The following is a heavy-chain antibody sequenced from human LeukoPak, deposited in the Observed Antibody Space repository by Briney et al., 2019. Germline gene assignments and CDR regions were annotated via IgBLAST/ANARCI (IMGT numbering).Heavy chain of an antibody. V-gene: IGHV3-30*02. J-gene: IGHJ4*02. CDR1: GFTFSSYG. CDR2: IRYDGSNK. CDR3: AKTRGYCSGGSCYCDY. D-gene: IGHD2-15*01. Sequence: GGSLRLSCAASGFTFSSYGMHWVRQAPGKGLEWVAFIRYDGSNKYYADSVKGRFTISRDNSKNTFYLQLSSLRAEDTAVYFCAKTRGYCSGGSCYCDYWGQGTLVAVSS.